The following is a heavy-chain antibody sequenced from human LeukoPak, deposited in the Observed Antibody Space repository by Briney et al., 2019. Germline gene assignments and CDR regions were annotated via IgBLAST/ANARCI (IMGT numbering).Heavy chain of an antibody. CDR2: IKQDGSEQ. V-gene: IGHV3-7*03. CDR3: AKDGTSDILTNDFDY. J-gene: IGHJ4*02. Sequence: QPGGSLRLSCAASGFTFSRYWMTWVRQAPGKGLEWVANIKQDGSEQYYVDSVKGRFTISRDNAKDSLYLQMNSLRAEDTALYYCAKDGTSDILTNDFDYWGQGTLVTVSS. D-gene: IGHD3-9*01. CDR1: GFTFSRYW.